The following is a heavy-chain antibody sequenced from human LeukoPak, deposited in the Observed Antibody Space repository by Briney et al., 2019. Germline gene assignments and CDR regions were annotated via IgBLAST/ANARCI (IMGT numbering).Heavy chain of an antibody. CDR3: ARDRKMYNYVLFGY. CDR2: IYSGDSDA. D-gene: IGHD1-1*01. Sequence: GESLKISCKGSGYRFTSFWIGWVRQMPGKGLEWMGIIYSGDSDARYSPSFEGQVTLSADKSTSPSYLQWSSLKASDTCMYYCARDRKMYNYVLFGYWGQGTLVTVAS. CDR1: GYRFTSFW. J-gene: IGHJ4*02. V-gene: IGHV5-51*01.